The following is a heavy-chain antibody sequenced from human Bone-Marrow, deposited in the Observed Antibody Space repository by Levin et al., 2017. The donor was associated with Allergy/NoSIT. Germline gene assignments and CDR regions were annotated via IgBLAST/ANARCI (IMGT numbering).Heavy chain of an antibody. J-gene: IGHJ4*02. D-gene: IGHD2-8*02. CDR1: GFTFSTYW. V-gene: IGHV3-74*01. CDR2: INGDGSST. Sequence: GGSLRLSCAASGFTFSTYWMHWVRQAPGKGLVWVSRINGDGSSTNYADSVKGRFTISRDNAKNTLYLQMNGLRAEDTAVYFCARATGGFYERPVDYWGQGTLVTVSS. CDR3: ARATGGFYERPVDY.